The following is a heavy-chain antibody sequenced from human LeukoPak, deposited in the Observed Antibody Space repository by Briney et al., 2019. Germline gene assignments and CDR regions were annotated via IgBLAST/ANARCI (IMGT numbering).Heavy chain of an antibody. D-gene: IGHD6-13*01. J-gene: IGHJ4*02. CDR1: GFTLGDYA. V-gene: IGHV3-49*03. CDR2: IRSKAYGGTT. CDR3: TKSSSWYHYFDY. Sequence: GGSLRLSCTASGFTLGDYAMRWFRQAPGEGLGWGGFIRSKAYGGTTEYAASVKGRFTISRDDSKSIAYLQMNSLKTEDTAVYYCTKSSSWYHYFDYWGQGTLVTVSS.